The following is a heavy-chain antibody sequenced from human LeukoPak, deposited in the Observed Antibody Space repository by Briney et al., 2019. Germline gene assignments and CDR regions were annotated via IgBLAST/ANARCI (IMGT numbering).Heavy chain of an antibody. D-gene: IGHD3-16*01. Sequence: PSETLSLTCAVSGASLNNNYWSWVRQPPGKGLEWVGFVSYRGSTNHSPFFKSRVNIPGDTSRNQVSVKLSSMTAADAAVYYCARDGGSWILDSWGQGALVTVRS. CDR2: VSYRGST. CDR3: ARDGGSWILDS. CDR1: GASLNNNY. J-gene: IGHJ4*02. V-gene: IGHV4-59*13.